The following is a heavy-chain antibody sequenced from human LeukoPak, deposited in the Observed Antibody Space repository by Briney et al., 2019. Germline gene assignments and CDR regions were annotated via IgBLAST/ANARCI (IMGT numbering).Heavy chain of an antibody. CDR2: TYYRSKWYN. CDR3: ARVSGAIIDY. Sequence: SQTLSLTCAISGDSVSSKSASWNWIRQSPSRGLEWLGRTYYRSKWYNEYAVSVKGRITINPDTSKNQFSLQLNSVTPEDTAVYYCARVSGAIIDYWGQGTLVTVSS. D-gene: IGHD1-14*01. J-gene: IGHJ4*02. V-gene: IGHV6-1*01. CDR1: GDSVSSKSAS.